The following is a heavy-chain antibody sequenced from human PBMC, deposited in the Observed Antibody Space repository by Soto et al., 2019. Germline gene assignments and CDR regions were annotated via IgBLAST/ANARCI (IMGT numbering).Heavy chain of an antibody. Sequence: QVQLVQSGAEVKKPGSSVKVSCKASGGTFSSYAISWVRQAPGQGREWMGGIIPIFGTANYAQKFQGRVTITADESTSTAYRELSSLRSEDTAVYYCARVIYSSGLKNYYFDYWGQGTLVTVSS. CDR2: IIPIFGTA. V-gene: IGHV1-69*01. D-gene: IGHD6-19*01. CDR1: GGTFSSYA. CDR3: ARVIYSSGLKNYYFDY. J-gene: IGHJ4*02.